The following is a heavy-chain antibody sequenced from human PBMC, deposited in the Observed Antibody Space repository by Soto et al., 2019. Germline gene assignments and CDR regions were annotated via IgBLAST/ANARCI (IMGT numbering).Heavy chain of an antibody. CDR2: VHPSGGNT. J-gene: IGHJ5*02. V-gene: IGHV1-46*01. D-gene: IGHD3-16*01. CDR1: GYSFTAYF. CDR3: ARMATFGSLNWFDA. Sequence: ASVKVSCKASGYSFTAYFMHWVRQAPGQGLEWMGIVHPSGGNTNYAQKFQGRVTMTRDISTATAYMELSSLRSDDTATYYCARMATFGSLNWFDAWGQGTLVTVSS.